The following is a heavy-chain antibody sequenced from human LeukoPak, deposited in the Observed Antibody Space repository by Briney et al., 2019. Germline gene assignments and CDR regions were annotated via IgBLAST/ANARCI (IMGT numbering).Heavy chain of an antibody. D-gene: IGHD3-10*01. V-gene: IGHV4-59*01. Sequence: SETLSLTCTVSGGSISSYYWGWIRQPPGKGLEWIGYIYYSGSTNYNPSLKSRVTISVDTSKNQFSLKLSSVTAADTAVYYCARVLNYYGSWPIDYWGQGTLVTVSS. CDR3: ARVLNYYGSWPIDY. J-gene: IGHJ4*02. CDR2: IYYSGST. CDR1: GGSISSYY.